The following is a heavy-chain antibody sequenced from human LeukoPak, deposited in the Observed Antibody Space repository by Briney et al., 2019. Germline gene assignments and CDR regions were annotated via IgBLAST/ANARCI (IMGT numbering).Heavy chain of an antibody. J-gene: IGHJ4*02. CDR3: TTDGSTTLSNTFDY. D-gene: IGHD1-26*01. V-gene: IGHV3-15*01. CDR2: IKSRNRGETV. CDR1: GFTFSDAW. Sequence: GGSLRLSCAASGFTFSDAWMNWVRLAPGEGLEWVGRIKSRNRGETVDYAAPVKGRFTISRDDSKTTVYLQMNSLKTEDTAIYYRTTDGSTTLSNTFDYWGQGTLVTVSS.